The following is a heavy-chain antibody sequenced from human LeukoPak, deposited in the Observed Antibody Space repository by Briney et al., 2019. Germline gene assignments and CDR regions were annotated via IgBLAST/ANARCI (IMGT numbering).Heavy chain of an antibody. Sequence: SVKVSCKASGGTFSNYAISWVRQAPGQGLEWMGGIIPIFGTANYAHKFQGRVTITTDESTSTAYMELSSLRSEDTAVYYCATGYSSSWYEAFDIWGQGTMVTVSS. CDR3: ATGYSSSWYEAFDI. J-gene: IGHJ3*02. CDR2: IIPIFGTA. V-gene: IGHV1-69*05. CDR1: GGTFSNYA. D-gene: IGHD6-13*01.